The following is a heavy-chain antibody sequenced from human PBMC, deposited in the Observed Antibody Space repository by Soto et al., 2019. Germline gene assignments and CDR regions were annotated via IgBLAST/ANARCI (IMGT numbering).Heavy chain of an antibody. Sequence: KPSETLSLTCAVSGGSISSSNWWSWVRQPPGKGLEWIGEIYHSGSTNYNPSLKSRVTISVDKSKNQFSLKLSSVTAADTAVYYCARVVGYCSGGSCLDAFDIWGQGTMVTVSS. CDR2: IYHSGST. J-gene: IGHJ3*02. CDR1: GGSISSSNW. V-gene: IGHV4-4*02. CDR3: ARVVGYCSGGSCLDAFDI. D-gene: IGHD2-15*01.